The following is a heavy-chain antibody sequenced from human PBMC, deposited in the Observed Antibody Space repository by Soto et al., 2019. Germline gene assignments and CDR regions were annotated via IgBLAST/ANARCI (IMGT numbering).Heavy chain of an antibody. D-gene: IGHD3-3*01. J-gene: IGHJ5*02. V-gene: IGHV4-30-4*01. CDR2: IYYRGST. CDR3: ARASLRAGDFWSQEYNWFDP. Sequence: PSKTLSLMRTLSCFFLSSEVYHRCWPRGPPEKRPVWIAYIYYRGSTYYNPSLKSRVTISVDTSKNQFSLKLSSVTAADTAVYYCARASLRAGDFWSQEYNWFDPWGQGTLVTVSS. CDR1: CFFLSSEVYH.